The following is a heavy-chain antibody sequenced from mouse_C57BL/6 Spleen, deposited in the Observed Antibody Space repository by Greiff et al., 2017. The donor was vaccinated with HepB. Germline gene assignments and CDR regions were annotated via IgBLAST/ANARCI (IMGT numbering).Heavy chain of an antibody. Sequence: EVMLVESGGGLVKPGGSLKLSCAASGFTFSSYAMSWVRQTPEKRLEWVATISDGGSYTYYPDNVKGRFTISRDNAKNNLYLQMSHLKSEDTAMYYCARGHPWYFDVWGTGTTVTVSS. J-gene: IGHJ1*03. CDR3: ARGHPWYFDV. CDR2: ISDGGSYT. V-gene: IGHV5-4*03. CDR1: GFTFSSYA.